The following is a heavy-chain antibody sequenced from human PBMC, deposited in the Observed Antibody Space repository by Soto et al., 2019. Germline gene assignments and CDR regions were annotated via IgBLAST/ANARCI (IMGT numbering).Heavy chain of an antibody. CDR1: GGSISGSYYY. Sequence: PSETLSLTSAVSGGSISGSYYYWGWLRRSPGKGPEWIGSVFYTGCTSYNPSLASRVSVSVDTSKNQFSLKVSGVSAADTAVYYCATSQKGYNWNYFDHWGQGALVTVSS. CDR2: VFYTGCT. D-gene: IGHD1-20*01. CDR3: ATSQKGYNWNYFDH. J-gene: IGHJ4*02. V-gene: IGHV4-39*01.